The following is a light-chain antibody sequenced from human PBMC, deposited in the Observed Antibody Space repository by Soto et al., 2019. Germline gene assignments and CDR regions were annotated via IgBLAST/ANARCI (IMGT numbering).Light chain of an antibody. Sequence: QSVLTQPPSASGSPGQSVTISCTGTSSDVGGYDYVSWYQQHPGKAPKLMIYEVSKRPSGVPDRSSGSKSGNTASLTVSGLQAEDEADYYCSSYAGSSTYVFGTGTKATVL. CDR3: SSYAGSSTYV. CDR1: SSDVGGYDY. CDR2: EVS. V-gene: IGLV2-8*01. J-gene: IGLJ1*01.